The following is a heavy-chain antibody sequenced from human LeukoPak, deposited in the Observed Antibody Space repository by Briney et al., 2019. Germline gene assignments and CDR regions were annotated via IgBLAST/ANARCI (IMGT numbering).Heavy chain of an antibody. CDR1: GGSISSYY. V-gene: IGHV4-59*08. Sequence: SETLSLTCTVSGGSISSYYWSWIRQPPGKGLEWIGYIYYSGSTNYNPSLKSRVTISLDTSKNQFSLKLSSVTAADTAVYYCARGRSKMATAWGFDYWGQGTLVTVSS. CDR2: IYYSGST. J-gene: IGHJ4*02. CDR3: ARGRSKMATAWGFDY. D-gene: IGHD5-24*01.